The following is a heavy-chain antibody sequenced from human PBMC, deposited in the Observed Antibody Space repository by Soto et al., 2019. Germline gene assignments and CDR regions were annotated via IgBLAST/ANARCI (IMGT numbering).Heavy chain of an antibody. J-gene: IGHJ6*03. CDR3: AKEAAAMNYYYYYMDV. CDR2: INSDGTTT. Sequence: PGGSLRLCCAASGFTFSSYWMHWVRQAPGKGLVWVSRINSDGTTTNYADSVKGRFTISRDNAKNTVYLQMNSLRAEDTAIYYCAKEAAAMNYYYYYMDVWGKRTTVTVSS. D-gene: IGHD2-2*01. CDR1: GFTFSSYW. V-gene: IGHV3-74*01.